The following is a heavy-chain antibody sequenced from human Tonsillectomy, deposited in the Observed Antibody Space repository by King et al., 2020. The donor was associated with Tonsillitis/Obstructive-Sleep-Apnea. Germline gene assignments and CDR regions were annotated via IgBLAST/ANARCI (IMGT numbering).Heavy chain of an antibody. J-gene: IGHJ5*02. V-gene: IGHV3-48*02. D-gene: IGHD2-15*01. CDR1: GFTFSNYN. Sequence: VQLVESGGGLVQPGGSLRLSCAASGFTFSNYNMNWGRQAPGKGLEWGSYLSRSSCTIYYAVSVNGRFTITRDNAKNSLYLQMNNLGDEDTAVYYCARSAVNWFDPWGQGTLVTVSS. CDR2: LSRSSCTI. CDR3: ARSAVNWFDP.